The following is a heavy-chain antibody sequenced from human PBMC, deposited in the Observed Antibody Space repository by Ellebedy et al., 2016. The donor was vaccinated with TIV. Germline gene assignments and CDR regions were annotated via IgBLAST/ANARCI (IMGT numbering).Heavy chain of an antibody. CDR3: ARSLWFGELLIGNYFDY. D-gene: IGHD3-10*01. Sequence: SVKVSXKASRGTFSSYAISWVRQAPGQGLEWMGGIIPIFGTANYAQKFQGRVTITADESTSTAYMELSSLRSEDTAVYYCARSLWFGELLIGNYFDYWGQGTLVTVSS. V-gene: IGHV1-69*13. CDR1: RGTFSSYA. J-gene: IGHJ4*02. CDR2: IIPIFGTA.